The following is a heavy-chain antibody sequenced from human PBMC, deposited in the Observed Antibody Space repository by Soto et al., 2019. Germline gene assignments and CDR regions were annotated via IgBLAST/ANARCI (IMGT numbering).Heavy chain of an antibody. J-gene: IGHJ6*02. CDR2: IYHSGST. CDR3: ASGYGMDV. V-gene: IGHV4-30-2*01. Sequence: LSLTCAVSGGSISSGGYSWSWIRQPPGKGLEWIGYIYHSGSTYYNPSLKSRVTISVDRSKNQFSLKLSSVTAADTAVYYCASGYGMDVWGQGTTVTVSS. CDR1: GGSISSGGYS.